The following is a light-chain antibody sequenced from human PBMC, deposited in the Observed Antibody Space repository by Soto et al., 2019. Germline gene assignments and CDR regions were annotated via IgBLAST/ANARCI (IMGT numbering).Light chain of an antibody. CDR3: SSYRSSSTPYVV. Sequence: QSALTQPDSVSGSPGQSITISCTGTSSDVGGYKYVSWYQQNPGKAPKLMIYEVSNRPSGVSNRFSGSKSGNTASLTISGLQAEDEADYCCSSYRSSSTPYVVFGGGTKLTVL. V-gene: IGLV2-14*01. CDR1: SSDVGGYKY. CDR2: EVS. J-gene: IGLJ2*01.